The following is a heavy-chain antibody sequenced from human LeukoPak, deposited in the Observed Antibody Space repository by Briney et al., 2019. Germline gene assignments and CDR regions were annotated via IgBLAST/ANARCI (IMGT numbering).Heavy chain of an antibody. CDR1: GYTFTGHG. D-gene: IGHD3-10*01. CDR3: ARDGNYYYGSGSYSPDYYYYYYMDV. V-gene: IGHV1-2*02. Sequence: ASVKVSCKASGYTFTGHGISWVRQAPGQGLEWMGWINPNSGGTNYAQKFQGRVTMTRDTSISTAYMELSRLRSDDTAVYYCARDGNYYYGSGSYSPDYYYYYYMDVWGKGTTVTVSS. CDR2: INPNSGGT. J-gene: IGHJ6*03.